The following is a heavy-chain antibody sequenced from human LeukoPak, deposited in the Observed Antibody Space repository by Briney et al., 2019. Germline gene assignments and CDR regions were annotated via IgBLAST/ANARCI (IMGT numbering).Heavy chain of an antibody. V-gene: IGHV4-59*01. J-gene: IGHJ6*02. D-gene: IGHD6-19*01. Sequence: SETLSLTCTVSGGSISSYYWSWIRQPPGKGLEWIGYIYYSGSTNYNPSLKSRVTISVDTSKNQFSLELSSVTAADTAVYYCARTYSSGWYYYYYGMDVWGQGTTVTVSS. CDR1: GGSISSYY. CDR3: ARTYSSGWYYYYYGMDV. CDR2: IYYSGST.